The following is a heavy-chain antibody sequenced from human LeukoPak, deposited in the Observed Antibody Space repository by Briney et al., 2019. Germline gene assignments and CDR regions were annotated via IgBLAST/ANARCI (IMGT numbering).Heavy chain of an antibody. Sequence: GGSLRLYCEAPGFTFSDSWMSWVRQAPGQGLEWVANMNQDGSERDYVDSVKGRFTISRDNARNSLYLQMSSLRAEDTAVYYCATYTHWVAGDVWGQGTAVTVSS. CDR2: MNQDGSER. D-gene: IGHD3-16*01. J-gene: IGHJ6*02. CDR1: GFTFSDSW. V-gene: IGHV3-7*01. CDR3: ATYTHWVAGDV.